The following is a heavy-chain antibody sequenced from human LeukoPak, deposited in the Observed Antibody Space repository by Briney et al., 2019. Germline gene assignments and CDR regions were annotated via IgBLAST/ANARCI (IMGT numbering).Heavy chain of an antibody. CDR1: GGSISSYY. CDR3: ARVGSSWPIYYYYYYMDV. CDR2: IYYSGST. D-gene: IGHD6-13*01. V-gene: IGHV4-59*01. Sequence: PSETLSLTCTVSGGSISSYYWSWIRQPPGKGLEWIGYIYYSGSTNYNPSLKSRVTISVDTSKNQFSLKLSSVTAADTAVYYCARVGSSWPIYYYYYYMDVWGKGTTVTVSS. J-gene: IGHJ6*03.